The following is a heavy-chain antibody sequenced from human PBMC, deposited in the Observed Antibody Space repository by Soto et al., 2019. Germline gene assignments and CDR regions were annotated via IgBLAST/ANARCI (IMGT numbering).Heavy chain of an antibody. Sequence: KASETLSLTCTVSGGSIGTYYWSWIRQSPGKGLEWIANIYYSGTTNYNPSLKSQVTISMDTSKNQFSLTLSSVTAADTAVYYCARDSTDHWFDPWGQGTLVTVSS. CDR2: IYYSGTT. CDR1: GGSIGTYY. J-gene: IGHJ5*02. V-gene: IGHV4-59*01. CDR3: ARDSTDHWFDP.